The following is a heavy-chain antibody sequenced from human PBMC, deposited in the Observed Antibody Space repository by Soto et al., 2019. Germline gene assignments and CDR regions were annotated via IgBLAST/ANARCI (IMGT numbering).Heavy chain of an antibody. CDR3: ARRRWLPVDY. Sequence: SETLSLTCAVYGGSFSGYYWSWIRQPPGKGLEWIGEINHGGSTNYNPSLKSRVTISVDTSKNQFSLKLSSVTAADTAVYYCARRRWLPVDYWGQGTLVTVSS. V-gene: IGHV4-34*01. J-gene: IGHJ4*02. CDR2: INHGGST. D-gene: IGHD5-12*01. CDR1: GGSFSGYY.